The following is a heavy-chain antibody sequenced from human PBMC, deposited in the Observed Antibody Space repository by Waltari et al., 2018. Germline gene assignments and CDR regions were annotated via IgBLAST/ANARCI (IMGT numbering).Heavy chain of an antibody. Sequence: QVQLQQWGAGLLKPSETLSLTCAVYGGSFSGYYWRWIRQPPGKGLEWIGEINHSGSTNYNPSLKGRVTISVDTSKNQFSLKLSSVTAADTAVYYCARAGGRIQLWSRDYYYGMDVWGQGTTVTVSS. CDR2: INHSGST. CDR3: ARAGGRIQLWSRDYYYGMDV. V-gene: IGHV4-34*01. CDR1: GGSFSGYY. D-gene: IGHD5-18*01. J-gene: IGHJ6*02.